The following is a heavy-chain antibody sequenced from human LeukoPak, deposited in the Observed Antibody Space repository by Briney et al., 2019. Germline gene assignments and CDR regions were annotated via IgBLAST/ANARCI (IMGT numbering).Heavy chain of an antibody. V-gene: IGHV3-74*01. CDR3: AREIAVVPPGMGIYCYYFMDV. CDR1: GLSFSNFW. J-gene: IGHJ6*03. Sequence: GGSLRLSCESSGLSFSNFWMYWVRQAPGKGLEWVSRINPDGRTKDYGGSVRGRFSISRDNARNTVFLQMNSLRAEDTAVYYCAREIAVVPPGMGIYCYYFMDVWGKGTTVTVSS. CDR2: INPDGRTK. D-gene: IGHD2-15*01.